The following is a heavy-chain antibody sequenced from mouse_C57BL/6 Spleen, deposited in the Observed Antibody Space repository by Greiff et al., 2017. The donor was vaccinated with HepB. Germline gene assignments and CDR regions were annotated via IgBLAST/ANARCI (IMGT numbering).Heavy chain of an antibody. J-gene: IGHJ4*01. CDR3: ARRYYDYERAMDY. CDR2: INPNNGGT. CDR1: GYTFTDYY. V-gene: IGHV1-26*01. Sequence: EVQLQQSGPELVKPGASVKISCKASGYTFTDYYMNWVKQSHGKSLEWIGDINPNNGGTSYNQKFKGKATLTVDKSSSTAYMELRSLTSEDSAVYYCARRYYDYERAMDYWGQGTSVTVSS. D-gene: IGHD2-4*01.